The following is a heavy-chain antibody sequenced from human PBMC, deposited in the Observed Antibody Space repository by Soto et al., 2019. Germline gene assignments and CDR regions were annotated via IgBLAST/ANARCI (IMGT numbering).Heavy chain of an antibody. D-gene: IGHD3-22*01. CDR3: ARGDTNYYDSSGYYMDY. J-gene: IGHJ4*02. CDR2: ISSSSSYI. CDR1: GFTFSSYS. V-gene: IGHV3-21*01. Sequence: GGSLRLSCAASGFTFSSYSMNWVRQAPGKGLEWVSSISSSSSYIYYADSVKGRFTISRDNAKNSLYLQMNSLRAEDTAVHYCARGDTNYYDSSGYYMDYWGQGTLVTVSS.